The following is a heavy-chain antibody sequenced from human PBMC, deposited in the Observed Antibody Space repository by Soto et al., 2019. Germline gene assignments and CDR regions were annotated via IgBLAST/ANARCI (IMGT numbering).Heavy chain of an antibody. Sequence: GGSLRLSCAASGFTFSSYAMSWVRQAPGKGLEWVSAISGSGGSTYYADSVKGRFTISRDNSKNTLYLQMNSLRAEDTAVYYCAKDAHRDTPDYYYYYGMDVWGQGTTVTVSS. V-gene: IGHV3-23*01. CDR3: AKDAHRDTPDYYYYYGMDV. CDR2: ISGSGGST. CDR1: GFTFSSYA. J-gene: IGHJ6*02.